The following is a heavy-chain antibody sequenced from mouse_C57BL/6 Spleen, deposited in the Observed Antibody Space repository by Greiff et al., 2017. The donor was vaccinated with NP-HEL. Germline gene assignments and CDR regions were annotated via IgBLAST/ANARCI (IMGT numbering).Heavy chain of an antibody. CDR1: GYTFTSYW. J-gene: IGHJ3*01. D-gene: IGHD2-2*01. V-gene: IGHV1-64*01. CDR3: ARIYYVYDRVAY. Sequence: QVQLQQPGAELVKPGASVKLSCKASGYTFTSYWMHWVKQRPGQGLEWIGMIHPNSGSTNYNEKFKSKATLTVDKSSSTAYMQLSSLTSEDSAVYYCARIYYVYDRVAYWGQGTLVTVSA. CDR2: IHPNSGST.